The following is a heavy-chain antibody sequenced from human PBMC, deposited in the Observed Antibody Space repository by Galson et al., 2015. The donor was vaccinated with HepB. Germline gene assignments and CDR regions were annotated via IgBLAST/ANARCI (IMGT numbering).Heavy chain of an antibody. V-gene: IGHV3-49*03. D-gene: IGHD6-25*01. Sequence: SLRLSCAASGFTFGDYAMSWFRQAPATGLEWVGFIRSKAYGGTTEYAASVKGRFTISRDDSKSIAYLQMNSLKTEDTAVYYCTRCGTPFVAATPPEDYFDYWGQGTLVTVSS. CDR2: IRSKAYGGTT. J-gene: IGHJ4*02. CDR1: GFTFGDYA. CDR3: TRCGTPFVAATPPEDYFDY.